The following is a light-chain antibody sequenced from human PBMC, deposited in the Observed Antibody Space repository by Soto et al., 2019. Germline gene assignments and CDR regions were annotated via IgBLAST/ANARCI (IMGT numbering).Light chain of an antibody. CDR1: QSVLYSSNNKNY. Sequence: DIVMTQSPDSLAVSLGERATINCKSSQSVLYSSNNKNYLAWYQQKPGQPPKLLIYWASTREFGVPDRFSGSGSGTDFTLTISNLQAEDVAVYYCQQYYSTPTWTFGQGTKVEIK. J-gene: IGKJ1*01. V-gene: IGKV4-1*01. CDR3: QQYYSTPTWT. CDR2: WAS.